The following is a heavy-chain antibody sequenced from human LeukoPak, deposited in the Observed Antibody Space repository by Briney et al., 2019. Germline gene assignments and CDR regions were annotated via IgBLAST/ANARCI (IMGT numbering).Heavy chain of an antibody. CDR1: GGSFSGYY. J-gene: IGHJ4*02. CDR2: INHSGST. Sequence: SETLSLTCAVYGGSFSGYYWSWIRQPPGKGLEWIGEINHSGSTNYNPSLKSRVTISADTSKNQFSLKLSSVTAADTAVYYCARGGLDYYDSSGYTVDYWGQGTLVTVSS. D-gene: IGHD3-22*01. CDR3: ARGGLDYYDSSGYTVDY. V-gene: IGHV4-34*01.